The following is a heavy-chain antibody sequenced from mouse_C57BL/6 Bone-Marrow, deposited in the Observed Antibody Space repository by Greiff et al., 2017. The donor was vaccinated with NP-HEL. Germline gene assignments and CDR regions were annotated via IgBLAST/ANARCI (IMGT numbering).Heavy chain of an antibody. D-gene: IGHD2-9*01. Sequence: VQLQQPGAELVKPGASVKMSCKASGYTFTSYWITWVKQRPGQGLEWIGDIYPGSGSTNYNEKFKSKATLTVDTSSSTAYMQLSSLTSEDSAVYYCASTYYGYDYAMDYWGQGTSVTVSS. V-gene: IGHV1-55*01. CDR2: IYPGSGST. CDR1: GYTFTSYW. J-gene: IGHJ4*01. CDR3: ASTYYGYDYAMDY.